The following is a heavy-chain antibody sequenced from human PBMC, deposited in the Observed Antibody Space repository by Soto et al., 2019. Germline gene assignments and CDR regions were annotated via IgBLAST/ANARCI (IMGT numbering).Heavy chain of an antibody. V-gene: IGHV4-38-2*01. CDR1: GYSISSGYY. Sequence: SETLSLTCAVSGYSISSGYYWGWIRQPPGKGLEWIGSIYHSGSTYYNPSLKSRVTISVDTSKNQFSLKLSSVTAADTAVYYCARADELEPHPFDYWGQGTLVTVSS. CDR3: ARADELEPHPFDY. J-gene: IGHJ4*02. CDR2: IYHSGST. D-gene: IGHD1-1*01.